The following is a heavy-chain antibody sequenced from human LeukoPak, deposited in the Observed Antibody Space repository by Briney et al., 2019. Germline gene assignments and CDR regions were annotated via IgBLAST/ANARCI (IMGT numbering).Heavy chain of an antibody. CDR2: ISSSTSYT. CDR3: ARGYYGSGSYIY. V-gene: IGHV3-11*06. CDR1: GFTFSDYY. J-gene: IGHJ4*02. Sequence: GGSLRLSCVVSGFTFSDYYMSWIRQAPGKGLEWVSYISSSTSYTNYAGSVQGRFTISRDNAKNSLYLQMNSLRAEDTAVYYCARGYYGSGSYIYWGQGTLVTVSS. D-gene: IGHD3-10*01.